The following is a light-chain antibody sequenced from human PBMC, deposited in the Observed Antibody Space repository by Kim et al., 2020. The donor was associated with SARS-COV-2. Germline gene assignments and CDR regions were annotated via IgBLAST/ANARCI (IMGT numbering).Light chain of an antibody. V-gene: IGLV2-14*03. Sequence: QSALTQPASVSGSPGQSITISCTGTSSDVGGYNYVSWHQQHPTKAPTLMIYDVSNRPSGVSNRFSGSKSGNTASLTISGLQAEDEADYYCSSYTSSSTWVFGGGTKLTVL. J-gene: IGLJ3*02. CDR1: SSDVGGYNY. CDR2: DVS. CDR3: SSYTSSSTWV.